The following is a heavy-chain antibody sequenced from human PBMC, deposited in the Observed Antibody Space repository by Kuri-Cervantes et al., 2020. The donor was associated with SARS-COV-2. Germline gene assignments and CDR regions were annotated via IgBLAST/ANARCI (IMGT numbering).Heavy chain of an antibody. V-gene: IGHV1-8*02. CDR3: ARGGQYYDFLSGYPTDYYYYMDV. Sequence: ASVKVSCKASGYTFTGYDINWVRQATGQGLEWMGWMNPNSGNTGYAQKFQGRVTMTRNTSISTAYMELSSLRSEDTAVYYCARGGQYYDFLSGYPTDYYYYMDVWGKGTTVTVSS. J-gene: IGHJ6*03. CDR1: GYTFTGYD. D-gene: IGHD3-3*01. CDR2: MNPNSGNT.